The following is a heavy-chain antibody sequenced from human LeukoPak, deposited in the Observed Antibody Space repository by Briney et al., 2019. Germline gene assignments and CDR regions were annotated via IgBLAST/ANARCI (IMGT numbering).Heavy chain of an antibody. Sequence: SETLSLTCTVSGGSISSYYWSWIRQPPGKGLEGIGYIYYSGSTNYNPSLKSRVTISVDTSKNQFSLKLSSVTAADTAVYYCARRVGYYDSSGYYYHFDYRGQGTLVTVSS. J-gene: IGHJ4*02. D-gene: IGHD3-22*01. CDR2: IYYSGST. CDR1: GGSISSYY. CDR3: ARRVGYYDSSGYYYHFDY. V-gene: IGHV4-59*08.